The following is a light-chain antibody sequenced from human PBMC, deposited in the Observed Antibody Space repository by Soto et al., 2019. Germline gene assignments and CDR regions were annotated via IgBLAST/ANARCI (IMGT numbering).Light chain of an antibody. V-gene: IGKV3-20*01. CDR2: GAS. Sequence: EIVLTQSPGTLSLSPGERATLSCRASQSVSSSYLAWYQQKPGQAHRLLIYGASSRATGIPDRLSGSGSGTDLTLTISRLERVDFSVYYCQRDGSSPQTVGQGPKVEIK. J-gene: IGKJ1*01. CDR1: QSVSSSY. CDR3: QRDGSSPQT.